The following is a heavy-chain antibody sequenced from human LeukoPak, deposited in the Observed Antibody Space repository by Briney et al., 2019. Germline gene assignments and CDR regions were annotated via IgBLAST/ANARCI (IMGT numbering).Heavy chain of an antibody. D-gene: IGHD1-26*01. V-gene: IGHV1-18*01. CDR3: ARVPGSSHDAFDT. CDR2: ISTNTGNT. Sequence: ASVKVSCKTSGYTFSSYGLSWLRQAPGQGLEWMGWISTNTGNTNYAQKLQGRVTMTTDTSTSTAYMELRSLRSDDTAVYYCARVPGSSHDAFDTWGQGTMVTVSS. CDR1: GYTFSSYG. J-gene: IGHJ3*02.